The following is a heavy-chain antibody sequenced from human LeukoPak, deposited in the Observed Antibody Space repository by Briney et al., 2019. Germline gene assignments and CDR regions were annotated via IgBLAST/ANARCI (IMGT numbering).Heavy chain of an antibody. CDR3: ARSKGYSYANYFDF. Sequence: GESLKISRKGSGYSFTTYWIGWVRQMPARGLEWMGVIYPGDSDTRYSPSFQGQVTISADKSISTAYLQWSSLKASDTAMYYCARSKGYSYANYFDFWGQGTLVTVSS. CDR1: GYSFTTYW. CDR2: IYPGDSDT. J-gene: IGHJ4*02. V-gene: IGHV5-51*01. D-gene: IGHD5-18*01.